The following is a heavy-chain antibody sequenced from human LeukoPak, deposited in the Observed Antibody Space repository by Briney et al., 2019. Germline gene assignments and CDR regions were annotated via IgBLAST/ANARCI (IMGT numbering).Heavy chain of an antibody. D-gene: IGHD5-18*01. CDR3: ARDGARSGYRYGFGY. J-gene: IGHJ4*02. CDR2: IYYSGST. CDR1: GGSISSSSYY. Sequence: SETLSLTCTVSGGSISSSSYYWGWIRQPPGKGLEWIGSIYYSGSTYYNPSLKSRVTMSVDTSKNQFSLKLSSVTAADTAVYYCARDGARSGYRYGFGYWGQGTLVTVSS. V-gene: IGHV4-39*07.